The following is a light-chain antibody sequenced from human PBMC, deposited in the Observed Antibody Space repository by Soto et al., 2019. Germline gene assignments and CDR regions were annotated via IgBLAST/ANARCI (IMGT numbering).Light chain of an antibody. V-gene: IGKV3-20*01. CDR3: QQYGSSRT. Sequence: ETVLTQSPGTLSLSPGERATLSCRASQSISSSYLAWYQQKPGQAPKLLIYGASSMDTGIPARFSGSGSGTDFTLTISRLEPEDFAVYYCQQYGSSRTFGQGTKVDIK. CDR1: QSISSSY. CDR2: GAS. J-gene: IGKJ1*01.